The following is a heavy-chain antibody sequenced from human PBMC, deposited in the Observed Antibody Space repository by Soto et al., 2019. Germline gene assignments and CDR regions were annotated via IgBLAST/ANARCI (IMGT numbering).Heavy chain of an antibody. Sequence: QVQLQESGPGLVRPSQTLSLSCSVSGESINNGAYYWNWIRQHPDKRLVCIGYIYFSGSTFYAPSPRRRVTISADTSKSYFALKLNSVTVADTAIYYCARDRPIRDSASPSFDPWGPGIQVTVSS. V-gene: IGHV4-31*03. J-gene: IGHJ5*02. CDR2: IYFSGST. CDR3: ARDRPIRDSASPSFDP. CDR1: GESINNGAYY. D-gene: IGHD3-10*01.